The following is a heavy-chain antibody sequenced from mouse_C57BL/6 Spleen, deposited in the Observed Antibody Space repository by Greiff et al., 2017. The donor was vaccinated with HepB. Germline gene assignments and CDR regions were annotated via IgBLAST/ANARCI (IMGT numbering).Heavy chain of an antibody. CDR1: GYAFSSSW. J-gene: IGHJ4*01. CDR3: ARFQLGGAMDY. Sequence: QVQLQQSGPELVKPGASVKISCKASGYAFSSSWMNWVKQRPGKGLEWIGRIYPGDGDTNYNGKFKGKATLTADKSSSTAYMQLSSLTSEDSAVYFCARFQLGGAMDYWGQGTSVTVSS. D-gene: IGHD3-3*01. V-gene: IGHV1-82*01. CDR2: IYPGDGDT.